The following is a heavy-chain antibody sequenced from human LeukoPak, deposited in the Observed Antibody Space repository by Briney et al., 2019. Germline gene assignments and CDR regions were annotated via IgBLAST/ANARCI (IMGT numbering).Heavy chain of an antibody. V-gene: IGHV3-7*01. CDR3: VRDFSGEFDY. CDR1: GGSISSGGYY. Sequence: ETLSLTCTVSGGSISSGGYYWSWIRQHPGKGLEWVASIKQDGTEEYYVDSVKGRFTISRDNAKSSLFLQMNSLRVEDTAVYYCVRDFSGEFDYWGQGALVTVSS. D-gene: IGHD3-10*01. CDR2: IKQDGTEE. J-gene: IGHJ4*02.